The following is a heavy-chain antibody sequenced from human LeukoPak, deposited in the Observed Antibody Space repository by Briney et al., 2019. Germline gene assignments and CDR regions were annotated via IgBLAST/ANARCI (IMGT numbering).Heavy chain of an antibody. CDR3: ASLVGGGSGKYYFDY. J-gene: IGHJ4*02. Sequence: SVKVSCKASGGTFSSYAISWVRQAPGQGLEWMGGIIPIFGTANYAQKFQGRVTITADKSTSTAYMELSSLRSEDTAVYYCASLVGGGSGKYYFDYWGQGTLVTVSS. D-gene: IGHD3-10*01. V-gene: IGHV1-69*06. CDR1: GGTFSSYA. CDR2: IIPIFGTA.